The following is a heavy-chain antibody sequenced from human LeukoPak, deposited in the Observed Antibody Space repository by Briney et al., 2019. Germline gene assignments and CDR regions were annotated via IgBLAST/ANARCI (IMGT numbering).Heavy chain of an antibody. CDR2: ISHSGST. Sequence: SETLSLTCAVYGGSFSGYYWSWIRQPPGEGLEWIGEISHSGSTNYNPSLKSRVTISVDTSKNQFSLKLSSVTAADTAVYYCARRERWLQLKGDLDYWGQGTLVTVSS. V-gene: IGHV4-34*01. CDR1: GGSFSGYY. CDR3: ARRERWLQLKGDLDY. D-gene: IGHD5-24*01. J-gene: IGHJ4*02.